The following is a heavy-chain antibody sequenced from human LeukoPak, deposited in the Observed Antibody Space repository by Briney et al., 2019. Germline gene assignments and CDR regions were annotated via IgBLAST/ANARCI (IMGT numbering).Heavy chain of an antibody. CDR3: ARDFDIVVVPAAKH. CDR1: GCTFSSYS. V-gene: IGHV3-21*01. J-gene: IGHJ4*02. CDR2: ISSSSSYI. Sequence: GGSLRLSCAASGCTFSSYSMNWVRQAPGKGLEWVSSISSSSSYIYYADSVKGRFTISRDNAKNSLYLQMNSLRAEDTAVYYCARDFDIVVVPAAKHWGQGTLVTVSS. D-gene: IGHD2-2*01.